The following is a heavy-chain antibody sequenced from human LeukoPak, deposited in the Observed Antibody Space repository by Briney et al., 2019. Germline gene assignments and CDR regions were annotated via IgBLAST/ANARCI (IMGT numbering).Heavy chain of an antibody. CDR1: GGSINNYY. V-gene: IGHV4-59*01. CDR3: ARGHDGVVGWFAP. Sequence: PSETLSLTCSVSGGSINNYYWIWIRQPPGKGLEWIGYISYSGSTNYNPSLKSRVTMSVDTSKNQFSLKVTSVTAADTAVYYCARGHDGVVGWFAPWGRGILVTVSS. CDR2: ISYSGST. D-gene: IGHD2-15*01. J-gene: IGHJ5*02.